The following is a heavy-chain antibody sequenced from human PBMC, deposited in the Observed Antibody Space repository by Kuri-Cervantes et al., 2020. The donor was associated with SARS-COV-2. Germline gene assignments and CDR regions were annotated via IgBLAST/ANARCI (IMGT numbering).Heavy chain of an antibody. CDR2: ISYSGST. CDR1: GGSISASTYY. J-gene: IGHJ5*02. D-gene: IGHD3-22*01. CDR3: ARLIYYDNSGYYPSWFDP. Sequence: ESLKISCTVSGGSISASTYYWGWIRQPPGKGLEWIGGISYSGSTYYNPSLKSRVTISVDTSRNQFSLELSSVTAADTAVYYCARLIYYDNSGYYPSWFDPWGQGSLVTVSS. V-gene: IGHV4-39*01.